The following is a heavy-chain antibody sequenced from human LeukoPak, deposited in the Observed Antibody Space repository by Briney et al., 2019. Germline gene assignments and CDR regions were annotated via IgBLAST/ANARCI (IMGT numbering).Heavy chain of an antibody. D-gene: IGHD6-19*01. CDR1: GFTFSSYD. Sequence: GGSLRLSCAASGFTFSSYDMHWVRQATGKGLEWVSAIGTAGDTYYPGSVKGRFTISRENAKNSLYLQMNSLRAGDTAVYYCARAGSGWYAFDYWGQGTLVTVSS. CDR2: IGTAGDT. V-gene: IGHV3-13*01. CDR3: ARAGSGWYAFDY. J-gene: IGHJ4*02.